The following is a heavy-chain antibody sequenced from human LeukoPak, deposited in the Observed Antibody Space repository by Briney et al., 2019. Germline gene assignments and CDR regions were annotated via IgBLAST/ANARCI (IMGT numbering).Heavy chain of an antibody. J-gene: IGHJ4*02. CDR1: GFTFSSYA. CDR3: AKGPMAWFDY. D-gene: IGHD3-10*01. V-gene: IGHV3-23*01. CDR2: INSRGGST. Sequence: GGSLRLSCAASGFTFSSYAMNWVRQAPGKGLEWVSAINSRGGSTYYADSVKGRFTISRDNSKNTLYLQMNSLRAEDTAVYYCAKGPMAWFDYWGQGTLVTFSS.